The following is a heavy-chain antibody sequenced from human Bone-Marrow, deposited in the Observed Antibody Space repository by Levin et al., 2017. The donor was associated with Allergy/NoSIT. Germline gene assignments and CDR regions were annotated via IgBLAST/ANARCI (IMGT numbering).Heavy chain of an antibody. CDR3: ASNAPVWDDAFDI. Sequence: SETLSLTCAVSGGSISSSNWWSWVRQPPGKGLEWIGEIYHSGSTNYNPSLKSRVTISVDKSKNQFSLKLSSVTAADTAVYYCASNAPVWDDAFDIWGQGTMVTVSS. J-gene: IGHJ3*02. D-gene: IGHD1-26*01. CDR2: IYHSGST. CDR1: GGSISSSNW. V-gene: IGHV4-4*02.